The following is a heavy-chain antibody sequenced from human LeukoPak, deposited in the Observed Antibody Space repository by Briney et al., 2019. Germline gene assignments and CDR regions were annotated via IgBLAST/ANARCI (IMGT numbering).Heavy chain of an antibody. Sequence: GASVKVSCKASGYTFTGYYMHWVRQAPGQGLEWMGWINPNSGGTNYAQKFQGRVTMTRDTSISTAYMELSRLRSDDTAVYYCARDRWEGPNLLFDYWGQGTLVTVSS. CDR3: ARDRWEGPNLLFDY. CDR1: GYTFTGYY. D-gene: IGHD1-26*01. V-gene: IGHV1-2*02. CDR2: INPNSGGT. J-gene: IGHJ4*02.